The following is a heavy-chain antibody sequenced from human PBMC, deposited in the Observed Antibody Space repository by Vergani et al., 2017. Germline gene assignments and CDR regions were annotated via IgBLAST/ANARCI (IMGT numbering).Heavy chain of an antibody. V-gene: IGHV3-11*01. D-gene: IGHD5-24*01. CDR3: ARDHRDYNNYPGTFDI. Sequence: QVQLVESGGGLVKPGGSLRLSCAASGFTFSDHYMTWIRQAPGKGLEWVSYISNSGNTIEYADSVKGRFSISRDNAESSLFLQMDSLRAEDTAVYYCARDHRDYNNYPGTFDIWGQGAMVTVSS. J-gene: IGHJ3*02. CDR2: ISNSGNTI. CDR1: GFTFSDHY.